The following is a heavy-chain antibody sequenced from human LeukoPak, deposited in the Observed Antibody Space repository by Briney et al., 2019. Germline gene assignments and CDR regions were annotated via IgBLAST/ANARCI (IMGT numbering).Heavy chain of an antibody. V-gene: IGHV3-7*01. CDR2: IKEDGSEK. D-gene: IGHD3-22*01. J-gene: IGHJ4*02. CDR3: ARDSSGYQ. Sequence: PGGSLRLSCTASGFTFSTYWMSWVRQAPGKGLEWVANIKEDGSEKYYGDSVKGRFTISRDNAKNSLYLQMNSLRAEDTAVYYCARDSSGYQWGQGTLVTVSS. CDR1: GFTFSTYW.